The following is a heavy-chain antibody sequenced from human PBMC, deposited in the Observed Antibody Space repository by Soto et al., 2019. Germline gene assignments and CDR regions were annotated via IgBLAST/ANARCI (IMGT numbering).Heavy chain of an antibody. J-gene: IGHJ4*02. CDR3: ARDKDLEPTVWGY. D-gene: IGHD7-27*01. CDR1: GDSMATGGHY. Sequence: QVHLQESGPGLVRPSETLSLSCSVSGDSMATGGHYYNWIRHLPGKGLEWIGYIYYSGATHYSPSLRRRAIISIDTSKNQFSLRLISVTAADTALYFCARDKDLEPTVWGYWGQGIQVTVSS. V-gene: IGHV4-31*02. CDR2: IYYSGAT.